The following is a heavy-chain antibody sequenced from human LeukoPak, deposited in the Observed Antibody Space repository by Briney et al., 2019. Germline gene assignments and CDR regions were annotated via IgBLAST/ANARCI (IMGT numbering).Heavy chain of an antibody. V-gene: IGHV5-51*01. J-gene: IGHJ6*02. CDR3: ARSHASDMIVVINPNYYYGMDV. D-gene: IGHD3-22*01. CDR1: GYSFTNYW. CDR2: IYPCDSDT. Sequence: GESLKISCKGSGYSFTNYWIGWVRQGPGQGLEWMGIIYPCDSDTRYSPSFQGQVTISADKSISTAYLQWSSLKASDTAMYYCARSHASDMIVVINPNYYYGMDVWGQGTTVTVSS.